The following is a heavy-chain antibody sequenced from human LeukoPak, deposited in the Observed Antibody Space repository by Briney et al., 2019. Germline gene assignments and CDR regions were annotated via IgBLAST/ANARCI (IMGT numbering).Heavy chain of an antibody. CDR2: IYTSGST. CDR3: AREHAYYDILTGYYWTHFDY. D-gene: IGHD3-9*01. Sequence: SQTLSLTCTVSGGSISIGSYYWSWIRQPAGKGLEWIERIYTSGSTNYNPSLKSRVTISVDTSKNQFSLKLSSVTAADTAVYYCAREHAYYDILTGYYWTHFDYWGQGTLVTVSS. CDR1: GGSISIGSYY. J-gene: IGHJ4*02. V-gene: IGHV4-61*02.